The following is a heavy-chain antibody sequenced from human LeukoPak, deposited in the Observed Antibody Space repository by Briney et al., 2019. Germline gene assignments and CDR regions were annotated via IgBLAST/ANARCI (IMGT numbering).Heavy chain of an antibody. CDR3: ARNYGDYMLNWFDP. CDR1: GYTFTGYY. CDR2: TNPNSGGT. D-gene: IGHD4-17*01. V-gene: IGHV1-2*02. J-gene: IGHJ5*02. Sequence: ASVKVSCKASGYTFTGYYMHWVRQAPGQGLEWMGWTNPNSGGTNYAQKFQGRVTMTRDTSISTAYMELSRLRSDDTAVYYCARNYGDYMLNWFDPWGQGTLVTVSS.